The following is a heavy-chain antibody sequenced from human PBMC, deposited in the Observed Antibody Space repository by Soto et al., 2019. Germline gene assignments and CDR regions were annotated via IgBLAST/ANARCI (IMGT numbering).Heavy chain of an antibody. J-gene: IGHJ4*02. D-gene: IGHD3-22*01. CDR3: AKDRRSGYYYFDY. Sequence: GGSLRLSCAASGFTFSSYGMHWVRQAPGKGLEWVAVISYDGSNKYYADSVKGRFTISRDNSKNTLYLQMNSLRAEDTAVYYCAKDRRSGYYYFDYWGQGTLVTVSS. CDR2: ISYDGSNK. CDR1: GFTFSSYG. V-gene: IGHV3-30*18.